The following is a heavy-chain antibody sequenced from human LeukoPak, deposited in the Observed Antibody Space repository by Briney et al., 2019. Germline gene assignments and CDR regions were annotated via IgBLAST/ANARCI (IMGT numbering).Heavy chain of an antibody. D-gene: IGHD1-7*01. CDR1: GYSFTSYW. CDR2: IYPGDSDT. V-gene: IGHV5-51*01. CDR3: ARRVGITGTPYYFDY. J-gene: IGHJ4*02. Sequence: GESLKISCKGSGYSFTSYWIGWVRQMPGKGLEWMGIIYPGDSDTRYSPSFQGQVTISADKSISTAYLQWSSLKASDTAMYYSARRVGITGTPYYFDYWGQGTLVTVSS.